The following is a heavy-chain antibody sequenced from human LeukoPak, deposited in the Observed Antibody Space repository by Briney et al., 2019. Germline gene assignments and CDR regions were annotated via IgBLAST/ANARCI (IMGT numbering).Heavy chain of an antibody. CDR2: ISSSSSYI. Sequence: GGSLRLSCAASGFTVSSNYMSWVRQAPGKGLEWVSSISSSSSYIYYADSVKGRFTISRDNAKNSLYLQMNSLRAEDTAVYYCARSHCSSTSCYTVDAFDIWGQGTMVTVSS. J-gene: IGHJ3*02. D-gene: IGHD2-2*02. CDR1: GFTVSSNY. CDR3: ARSHCSSTSCYTVDAFDI. V-gene: IGHV3-21*01.